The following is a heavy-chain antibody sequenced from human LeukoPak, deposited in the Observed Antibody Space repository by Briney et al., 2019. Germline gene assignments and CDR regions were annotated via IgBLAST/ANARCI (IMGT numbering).Heavy chain of an antibody. CDR2: ISGSGGST. D-gene: IGHD2-2*02. V-gene: IGHV3-23*01. CDR3: AKAPLSGYCSSTSCYIQ. Sequence: PGGSLRLSCAASGFTFSSYAMSWVRQAPGKGLEWVSAISGSGGSTYYADSVKGRFTISRGNSKNTLYLQMNSLRAEDTAVYYCAKAPLSGYCSSTSCYIQWGQGTLVTVSS. CDR1: GFTFSSYA. J-gene: IGHJ4*02.